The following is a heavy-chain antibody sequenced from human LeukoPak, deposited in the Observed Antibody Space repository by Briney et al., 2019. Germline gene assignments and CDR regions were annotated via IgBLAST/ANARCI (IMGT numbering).Heavy chain of an antibody. CDR1: GTSISTYY. Sequence: ETLSLTCTVSGTSISTYYWSWIRQPPGKGLEWVGYLYYSGSTSYNPSLKSRVTISVDTSKNQFSLRLSSVTAADTAVYYCARAGSGYSFDYWGQGTLVTVSS. D-gene: IGHD3-10*01. CDR3: ARAGSGYSFDY. CDR2: LYYSGST. J-gene: IGHJ4*02. V-gene: IGHV4-59*08.